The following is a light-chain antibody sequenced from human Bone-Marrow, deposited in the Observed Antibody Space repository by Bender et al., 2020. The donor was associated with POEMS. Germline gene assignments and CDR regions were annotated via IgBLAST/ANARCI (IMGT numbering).Light chain of an antibody. J-gene: IGLJ1*01. CDR2: EVS. V-gene: IGLV2-8*01. Sequence: QSALTQPPSASGSPGQSVTISCTGTSSDVGGYNYVSWYQQHPGKAPKLMIYEVSKRPSGVPDRFSGSNSGNTATLTISGTQAMDEADYYCQAWDSSTWVFGTGTKVTVL. CDR3: QAWDSSTWV. CDR1: SSDVGGYNY.